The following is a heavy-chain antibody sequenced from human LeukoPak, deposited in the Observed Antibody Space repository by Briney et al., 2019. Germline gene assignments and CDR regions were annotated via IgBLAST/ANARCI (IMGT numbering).Heavy chain of an antibody. CDR2: MYISGST. J-gene: IGHJ4*02. V-gene: IGHV4-4*07. Sequence: PSETLSLPCTVSGVSITNYYWAWIRQPAGKGLEWIGRMYISGSTNYNPSLKSRVTISIDKSKNQFSLKLRSVTAADTAVYYCARDYLVGAPLDSWGQGTLVTVSS. CDR1: GVSITNYY. CDR3: ARDYLVGAPLDS. D-gene: IGHD1-26*01.